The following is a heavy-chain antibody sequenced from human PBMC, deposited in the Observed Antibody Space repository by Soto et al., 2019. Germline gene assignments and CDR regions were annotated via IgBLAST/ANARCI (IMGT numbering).Heavy chain of an antibody. CDR1: GFTFSSYG. D-gene: IGHD2-2*01. V-gene: IGHV3-30*18. Sequence: QVQLVESGGGVVQPGRSLRLSCAASGFTFSSYGMHWVRQAPGKGLEWVAVISYDGSNKYYADSVKGRFTISRDNSKNTLYLQMNSLRAEDTAVYYCAKARWPAATLLVHYWGQGTLVTVSS. CDR2: ISYDGSNK. CDR3: AKARWPAATLLVHY. J-gene: IGHJ4*02.